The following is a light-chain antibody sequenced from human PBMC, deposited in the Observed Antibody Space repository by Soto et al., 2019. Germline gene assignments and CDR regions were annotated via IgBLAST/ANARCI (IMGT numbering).Light chain of an antibody. V-gene: IGKV1-39*01. CDR1: QSIGNY. CDR3: QQSHTFPRT. Sequence: DIQMTQSPSSLSASVGDRVTITCRASQSIGNYLNWYQQTPGKAPKLLIHAASNLQSGVPSRFSGSGSGTDFTLTISFLQPEDFATYYCQQSHTFPRTFGQGTKVEI. J-gene: IGKJ1*01. CDR2: AAS.